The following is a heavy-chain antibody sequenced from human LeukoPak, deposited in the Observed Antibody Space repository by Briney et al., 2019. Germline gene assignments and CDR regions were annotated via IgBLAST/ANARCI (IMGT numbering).Heavy chain of an antibody. J-gene: IGHJ5*02. V-gene: IGHV4-4*07. D-gene: IGHD3-3*01. Sequence: PSETLSLTCTVSGGSISSYYWSWIRQPAGKGLEWIGRIYTSGSTNYNPSLKSRVTMSVDTSKNQFSLKLSSVTAADTAVYYCARSLSGSYDFWSGFGASWFDPWGQGTLVTVSS. CDR2: IYTSGST. CDR1: GGSISSYY. CDR3: ARSLSGSYDFWSGFGASWFDP.